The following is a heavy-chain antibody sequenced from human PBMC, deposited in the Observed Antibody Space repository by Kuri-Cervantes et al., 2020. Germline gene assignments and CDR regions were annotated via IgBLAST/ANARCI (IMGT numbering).Heavy chain of an antibody. D-gene: IGHD3-10*02. CDR2: MNPNSGNT. Sequence: ASVKVSCKASGYTFTGYYMHWVRQATGQGLEWMGWMNPNSGNTGYAQKFQGRVTMTRNTSISTAYMELSSLRSEDTAVYYCARGLCSGSYYYYYYGMDVWGQGTTVTVSS. CDR3: ARGLCSGSYYYYYYGMDV. CDR1: GYTFTGYY. J-gene: IGHJ6*02. V-gene: IGHV1-8*02.